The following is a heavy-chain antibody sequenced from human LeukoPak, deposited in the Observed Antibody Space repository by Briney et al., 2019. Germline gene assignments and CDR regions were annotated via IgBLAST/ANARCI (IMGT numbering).Heavy chain of an antibody. J-gene: IGHJ6*03. D-gene: IGHD6-13*01. CDR3: ARDRYSSSWYPGYYMDV. Sequence: GGTLRLSCAASGFTFSSYSMNWVRQAPGKGLEWVSSISSSSSYIYYADSVKGRFTISRDNAKNSLYLQMNSLRAEDTAVYYCARDRYSSSWYPGYYMDVWGKGTTVTISS. CDR1: GFTFSSYS. CDR2: ISSSSSYI. V-gene: IGHV3-21*01.